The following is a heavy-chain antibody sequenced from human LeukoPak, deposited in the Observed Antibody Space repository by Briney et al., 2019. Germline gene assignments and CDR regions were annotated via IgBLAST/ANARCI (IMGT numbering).Heavy chain of an antibody. CDR2: INHSGST. D-gene: IGHD6-19*01. CDR3: ATKGYTSGWGIDY. V-gene: IGHV4-34*01. CDR1: GGSFSGYY. Sequence: SETLSLTCAVYGGSFSGYYWSWIRRPPGKGLEWIGEINHSGSTNYNPSLKSRVTISVDTSKNQFSLKLSSVTAADTAVYYCATKGYTSGWGIDYWGQGTPVTVSS. J-gene: IGHJ4*02.